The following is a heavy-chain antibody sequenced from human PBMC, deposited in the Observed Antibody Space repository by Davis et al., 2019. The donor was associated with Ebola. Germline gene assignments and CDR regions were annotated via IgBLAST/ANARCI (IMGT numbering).Heavy chain of an antibody. CDR1: GFTFSSNN. D-gene: IGHD2/OR15-2a*01. CDR2: IWDDGSNK. Sequence: GGSLRLSCAASGFTFSSNNMNWVRQAPGKGLQWVAVIWDDGSNKYYADSVRGRFTISRDNSKNTLYLQMNSLRVQDTAVYYCARDPDTSGYYSWFDPWGQGTLVTVSS. V-gene: IGHV3-33*08. CDR3: ARDPDTSGYYSWFDP. J-gene: IGHJ5*02.